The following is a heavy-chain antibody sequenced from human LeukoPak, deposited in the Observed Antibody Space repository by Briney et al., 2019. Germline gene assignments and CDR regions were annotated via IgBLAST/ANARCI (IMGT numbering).Heavy chain of an antibody. CDR3: ARGLRIAGTPGGVDY. Sequence: PSETLSLTCTVSGGSISSSSYYWGWIRQPPGKGLDWIGSIYYSGSTYYNPSLKSRFTISVDTSKNQFSLKLSSVTAADTAVYYCARGLRIAGTPGGVDYWGQGTLVTVSS. CDR2: IYYSGST. CDR1: GGSISSSSYY. J-gene: IGHJ4*02. V-gene: IGHV4-39*07. D-gene: IGHD1-7*01.